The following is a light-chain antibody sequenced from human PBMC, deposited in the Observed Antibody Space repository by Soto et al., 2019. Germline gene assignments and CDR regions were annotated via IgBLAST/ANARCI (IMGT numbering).Light chain of an antibody. CDR1: SSDVGSYNL. CDR2: EVN. J-gene: IGLJ1*01. CDR3: CSYAGSGTLYV. Sequence: QSALTQPASVSGSPGQSITISCTGTSSDVGSYNLVSWYQHHPGKVPKVMIYEVNKRPSGVSNRFSGSKSGNTAALTISGLQAEDEADYYCCSYAGSGTLYVFGTGTKLTVL. V-gene: IGLV2-23*02.